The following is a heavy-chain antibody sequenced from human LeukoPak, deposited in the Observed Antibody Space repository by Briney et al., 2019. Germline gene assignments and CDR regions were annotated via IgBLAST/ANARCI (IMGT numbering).Heavy chain of an antibody. D-gene: IGHD2-2*01. V-gene: IGHV1-46*01. Sequence: GSVKVSCKASGYTFTSYYMHWVRPAPGQGLEWMGIINPSGGSTSYAQKFQGRVTMTRDTSTSTVYMELSSLRSEDTAVYYCARDLSSTRPFDYWGQGTLVTVSS. CDR3: ARDLSSTRPFDY. J-gene: IGHJ4*02. CDR1: GYTFTSYY. CDR2: INPSGGST.